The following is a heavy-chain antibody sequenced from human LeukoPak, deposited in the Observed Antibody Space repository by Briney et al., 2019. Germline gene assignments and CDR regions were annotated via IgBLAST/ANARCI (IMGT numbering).Heavy chain of an antibody. CDR1: GGSISRSSYY. Sequence: SETLSLTCTVPGGSISRSSYYWGWIRHPPGKGLEWIGSIYSSGSTYYNPSLKSRVTTSVDTSKNQFSLNLSSVTAADTAVYYCGRDDRGWYYFDCWGQGTLVTVSS. CDR3: GRDDRGWYYFDC. D-gene: IGHD6-19*01. J-gene: IGHJ4*02. CDR2: IYSSGST. V-gene: IGHV4-39*07.